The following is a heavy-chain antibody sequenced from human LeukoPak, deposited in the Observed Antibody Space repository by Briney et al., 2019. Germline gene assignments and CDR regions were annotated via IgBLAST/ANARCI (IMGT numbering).Heavy chain of an antibody. V-gene: IGHV5-51*01. CDR2: IYPGDSET. Sequence: GESLQISGQASGSPFTSNWSGWVRQLPGKGLEWMGIIYPGDSETTYSPSFQGQVTISAHKSITTAYLQWDSLKASDTAMYYCARHPWGIKVADYWGQGTLVTVSS. D-gene: IGHD3-16*01. CDR1: GSPFTSNW. CDR3: ARHPWGIKVADY. J-gene: IGHJ4*02.